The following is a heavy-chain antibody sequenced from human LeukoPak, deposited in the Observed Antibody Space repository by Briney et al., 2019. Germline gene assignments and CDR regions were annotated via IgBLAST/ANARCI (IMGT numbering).Heavy chain of an antibody. D-gene: IGHD6-13*01. J-gene: IGHJ6*02. CDR1: GGTFSSYA. V-gene: IGHV1-69*13. Sequence: ASVKVSCKASGGTFSSYAISWVRQAPGQGLEWMGGIIPIFGTANYAQKFQGGVTITADESTSTAYMELSSLRSEDTAVYYCARGSSSSWYPYGMDVWGQGTTVTVSS. CDR2: IIPIFGTA. CDR3: ARGSSSSWYPYGMDV.